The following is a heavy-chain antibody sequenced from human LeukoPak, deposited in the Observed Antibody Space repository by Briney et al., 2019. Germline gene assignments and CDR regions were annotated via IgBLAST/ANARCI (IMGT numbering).Heavy chain of an antibody. CDR1: GGSFSGYY. V-gene: IGHV4-34*01. J-gene: IGHJ4*02. D-gene: IGHD4-17*01. Sequence: SETLSLTCAVYGGSFSGYYWSWIRQPPGKGLEWIGEINHSGSTNYNPSLKSRVTISVDTSKNQFSLKLSSVTAADTAVYYCARGTTVTTWFGYWGQGTLVTVSS. CDR2: INHSGST. CDR3: ARGTTVTTWFGY.